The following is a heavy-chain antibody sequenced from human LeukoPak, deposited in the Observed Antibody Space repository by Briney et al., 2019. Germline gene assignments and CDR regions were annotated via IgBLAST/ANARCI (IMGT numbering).Heavy chain of an antibody. CDR3: ARVRSSSWFDY. CDR1: GFTFSSSS. Sequence: GGSERLSCSASGFTFSSSSMHWVRRAPGKGLVWVSRISSDGTSTNYADSLKGRFIISRDNAKNALYLQMNSLRAEDTAVYFCARVRSSSWFDYWGQGTLVTVSS. D-gene: IGHD6-13*01. CDR2: ISSDGTST. V-gene: IGHV3-74*01. J-gene: IGHJ4*02.